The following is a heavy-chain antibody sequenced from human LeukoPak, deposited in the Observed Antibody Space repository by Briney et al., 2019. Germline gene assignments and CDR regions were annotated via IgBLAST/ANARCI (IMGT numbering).Heavy chain of an antibody. J-gene: IGHJ4*02. Sequence: GGSLRLSCAASGFTFSSYEMNWVRQAPGKGLEWVSYISSSGSTIYYADSVKGRFTISRDNAKNSLYLQMKSLRAEDTAVYYCARGMGRLRLGELSFLGYWGQGTLVTVSS. V-gene: IGHV3-48*03. D-gene: IGHD3-16*02. CDR3: ARGMGRLRLGELSFLGY. CDR2: ISSSGSTI. CDR1: GFTFSSYE.